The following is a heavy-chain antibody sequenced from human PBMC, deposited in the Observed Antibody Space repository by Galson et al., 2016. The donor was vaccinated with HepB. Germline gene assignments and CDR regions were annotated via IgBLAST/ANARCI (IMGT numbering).Heavy chain of an antibody. J-gene: IGHJ5*01. CDR2: SNSDGSRI. CDR3: ARDRAGMTKSSWFDS. V-gene: IGHV3-74*01. CDR1: GFIFMNYW. Sequence: SLRLSCAASGFIFMNYWMHWVRQVPGKGLEYVAHSNSDGSRINYANSVRGRFTISRDNAENTLYLQLNSLRVEDTALYYCARDRAGMTKSSWFDSWGQGTLVSVSS.